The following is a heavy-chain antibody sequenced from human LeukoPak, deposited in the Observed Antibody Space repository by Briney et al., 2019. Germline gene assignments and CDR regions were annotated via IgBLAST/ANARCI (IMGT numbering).Heavy chain of an antibody. J-gene: IGHJ4*02. CDR1: GYTLSELS. D-gene: IGHD6-25*01. Sequence: ASVKVSCKVSGYTLSELSMHWVRQSRGKGLEWMGGFDVAETDTIYAQKFQGSVTMTEDTSTDTAYMELNSLSSEDTAVYYCSSSGVEERQGLHFWGQGTLVTVSS. CDR3: SSSGVEERQGLHF. V-gene: IGHV1-24*01. CDR2: FDVAETDT.